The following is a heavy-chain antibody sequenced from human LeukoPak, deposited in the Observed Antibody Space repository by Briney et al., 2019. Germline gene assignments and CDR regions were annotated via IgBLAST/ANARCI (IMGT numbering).Heavy chain of an antibody. V-gene: IGHV3-7*01. CDR3: AISGSGSYYPFDY. CDR1: GFTFSSYW. Sequence: GGSLRLSCAASGFTFSSYWLSWVRQAPGKGLEWAANIKQDGSEKDYVDSVKGRFTISRDNAKNSLYLQMNSLRGEDTAVYYCAISGSGSYYPFDYWGQGTLVTVSS. CDR2: IKQDGSEK. D-gene: IGHD3-10*01. J-gene: IGHJ4*02.